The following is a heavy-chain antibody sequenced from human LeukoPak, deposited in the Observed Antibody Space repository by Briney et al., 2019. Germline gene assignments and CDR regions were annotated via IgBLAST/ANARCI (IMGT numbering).Heavy chain of an antibody. CDR1: GFTFSSYA. D-gene: IGHD3-16*02. Sequence: SGGSLRLSCAASGFTFSSYAMSWVRQAPGKGLEWVSGINWNGGSTAYADSVKGRFTIYRDNAKNSLYLQMNRLRAEDTALYYCARGLGFGGVIGNDAFDIWGQGTMVTVSS. CDR2: INWNGGST. J-gene: IGHJ3*02. CDR3: ARGLGFGGVIGNDAFDI. V-gene: IGHV3-20*04.